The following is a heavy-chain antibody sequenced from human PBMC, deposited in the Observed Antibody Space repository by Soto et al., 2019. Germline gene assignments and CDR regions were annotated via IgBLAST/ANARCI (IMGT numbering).Heavy chain of an antibody. J-gene: IGHJ5*02. CDR2: INAGNGNT. V-gene: IGHV1-3*01. CDR1: GYTFTSYA. CDR3: ARDVLRRDIVVVPWFDP. Sequence: GASVKVSCKASGYTFTSYAMHWVRQAPGQRLEWMGWINAGNGNTKYSQKFQGRVTITRDTSASTAYMELSSLRPEDTAVYYCARDVLRRDIVVVPWFDPWGQGTLVTVSS. D-gene: IGHD2-2*01.